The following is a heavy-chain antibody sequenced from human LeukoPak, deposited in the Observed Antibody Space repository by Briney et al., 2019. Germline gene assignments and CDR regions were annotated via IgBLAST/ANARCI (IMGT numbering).Heavy chain of an antibody. V-gene: IGHV3-23*01. CDR1: GFTFSSYG. Sequence: GGSLRLSCAASGFTFSSYGMGWVRQAPGKGLEWVSSISGGGETTYYADSVKGRFPISRDNSKNTLYLQINSLRVEDTAVYYCARDQLGAVLYFDYWGQGALVTVSS. D-gene: IGHD1-1*01. J-gene: IGHJ4*02. CDR3: ARDQLGAVLYFDY. CDR2: ISGGGETT.